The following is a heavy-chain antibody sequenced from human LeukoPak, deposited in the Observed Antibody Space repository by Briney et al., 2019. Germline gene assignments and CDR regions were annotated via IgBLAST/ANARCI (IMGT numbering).Heavy chain of an antibody. CDR2: IYTSGST. V-gene: IGHV4-61*02. CDR3: ARTQGGYSRGVDY. J-gene: IGHJ4*02. D-gene: IGHD5-24*01. CDR1: GGSISSGSYY. Sequence: PSETLSLTCTVSGGSISSGSYYWSWIRQPAGKGLEWIGRIYTSGSTNYNPSLKSRVTISVDTSKNQFSLKLSSVTAADTAVYYCARTQGGYSRGVDYWGQGTLVTVSS.